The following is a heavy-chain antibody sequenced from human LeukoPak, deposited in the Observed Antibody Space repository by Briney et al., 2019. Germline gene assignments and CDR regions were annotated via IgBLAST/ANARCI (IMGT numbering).Heavy chain of an antibody. CDR2: IYYSGST. D-gene: IGHD3-10*01. V-gene: IGHV4-30-4*01. J-gene: IGHJ4*02. CDR3: ARDYQKEYYYGSGSRYFDY. CDR1: GGSISSGDYY. Sequence: SETLSLTCTVSGGSISSGDYYWSWIRQPPGKGLEWIGYIYYSGSTYYNPSLKSRVTISVDTSKNQFSLKLSSVTAADTAVYYCARDYQKEYYYGSGSRYFDYWGQGTLVTVSS.